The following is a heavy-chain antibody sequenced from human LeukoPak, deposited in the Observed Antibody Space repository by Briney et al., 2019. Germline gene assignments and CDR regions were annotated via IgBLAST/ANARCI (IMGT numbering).Heavy chain of an antibody. CDR3: AKAGGSGSFEGRHYYFDY. D-gene: IGHD3-10*01. V-gene: IGHV3-30*02. Sequence: GGSLRLSCAASGFTFSTYAMSWVRQAPGKGLEWVAFIRYDGSNKYYADSVKGRFTISRDNSKNTLYLQMNSLRAEDTAVYYCAKAGGSGSFEGRHYYFDYWGQGTLVTVSS. CDR1: GFTFSTYA. CDR2: IRYDGSNK. J-gene: IGHJ4*02.